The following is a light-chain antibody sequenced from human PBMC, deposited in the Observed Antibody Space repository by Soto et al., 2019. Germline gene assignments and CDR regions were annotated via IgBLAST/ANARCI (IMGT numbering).Light chain of an antibody. CDR3: QQRSNWPWT. V-gene: IGKV3-11*01. CDR2: DAS. CDR1: QRVSSY. Sequence: EIVLTQSPATLSLSPVERATLSCRASQRVSSYLAWYQQKPGQAPRLLIYDASNRATGIPARFSGSGSGTDFTLTISSLEPEDFAVYYCQQRSNWPWTFGQGTKVDIK. J-gene: IGKJ1*01.